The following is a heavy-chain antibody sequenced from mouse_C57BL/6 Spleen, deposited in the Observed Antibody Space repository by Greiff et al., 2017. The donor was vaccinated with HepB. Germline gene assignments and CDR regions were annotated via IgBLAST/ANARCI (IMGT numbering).Heavy chain of an antibody. D-gene: IGHD1-1*01. CDR2: IFPGSGST. Sequence: QVQLQQSGPELVKPGASVKISCKASGYTFTDYYINWVKQRPGQGLEWIGWIFPGSGSTYYNEKFKGKATLTVDKSSSTAYMLLSSLTSEDSAVYFCARWRTTVVATSSMDYWGQGTSVTVSS. V-gene: IGHV1-75*01. J-gene: IGHJ4*01. CDR3: ARWRTTVVATSSMDY. CDR1: GYTFTDYY.